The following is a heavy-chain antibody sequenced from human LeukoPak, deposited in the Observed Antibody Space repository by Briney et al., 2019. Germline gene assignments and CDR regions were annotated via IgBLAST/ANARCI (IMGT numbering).Heavy chain of an antibody. CDR2: IKQDASEK. J-gene: IGHJ4*02. CDR3: ARYPSNCSCGSWYDYDY. V-gene: IGHV3-7*01. CDR1: GFTFSSSW. Sequence: GGSLRLPCAALGFTFSSSWLSWGRKAPGKGWEWVANIKQDASEKYYENPDIGRLTTTRDNTKNPLYLQMVSLRADDTAVYYCARYPSNCSCGSWYDYDYWGQGTLVTVSS. D-gene: IGHD2-15*01.